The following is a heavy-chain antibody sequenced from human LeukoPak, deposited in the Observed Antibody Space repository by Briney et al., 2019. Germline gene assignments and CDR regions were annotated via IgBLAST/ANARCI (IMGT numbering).Heavy chain of an antibody. CDR1: GDSVSSNSAA. Sequence: SQTLSLTCAISGDSVSSNSAAWNWIRQSPSRGLEWLGRTYYGSKWYNDYAVSVKSRITINPDTSKNQFSLQLNSVTPEDTAVYYCARDPSSGARFDNWFDPWGQGTLVTVSS. CDR2: TYYGSKWYN. D-gene: IGHD3-10*01. J-gene: IGHJ5*02. V-gene: IGHV6-1*01. CDR3: ARDPSSGARFDNWFDP.